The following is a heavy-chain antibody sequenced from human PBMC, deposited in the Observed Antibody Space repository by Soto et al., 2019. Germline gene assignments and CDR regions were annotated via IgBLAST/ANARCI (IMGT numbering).Heavy chain of an antibody. CDR2: IRSKANSYAT. Sequence: GGSLRLSCAASGFTFSGSAMHWVRQASGKGLEWVGRIRSKANSYATAYAASVKGRFTISRDDSKNTAYLQMNSLKTEDTAVYCCTRHRESTYYYDSSGYYFDYWGQGTLVTVSS. CDR1: GFTFSGSA. CDR3: TRHRESTYYYDSSGYYFDY. J-gene: IGHJ4*02. D-gene: IGHD3-22*01. V-gene: IGHV3-73*01.